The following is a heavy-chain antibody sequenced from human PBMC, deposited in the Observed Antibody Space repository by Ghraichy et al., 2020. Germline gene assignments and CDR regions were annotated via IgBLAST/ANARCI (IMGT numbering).Heavy chain of an antibody. CDR1: GFTFSSYW. V-gene: IGHV3-74*01. J-gene: IGHJ4*02. CDR2: INRDGDNT. D-gene: IGHD2-2*01. Sequence: GGSLRLSCAASGFTFSSYWMNWVRQAPGKGLECVSRINRDGDNTDYADSVKGRFTISRDNDRNTLYLQMNSLRDEDTAVYYCVRDDDCYAVDYKGRGTLVTVSS. CDR3: VRDDDCYAVDY.